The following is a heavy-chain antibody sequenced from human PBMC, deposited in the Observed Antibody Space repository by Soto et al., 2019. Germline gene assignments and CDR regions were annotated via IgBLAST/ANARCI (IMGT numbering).Heavy chain of an antibody. CDR1: GGTFSSYT. CDR2: IIPILGMA. Sequence: QVQLVQAGAEVKKPGSSVKVSCKASGGTFSSYTISWVRQAPGQGLEWMGRIIPILGMANYAQNFQGRVTITADKSTSTAYMELSSLRSEDTAVYYCARGVSGGNPTDYWGQGTLVTVSS. D-gene: IGHD2-15*01. CDR3: ARGVSGGNPTDY. V-gene: IGHV1-69*02. J-gene: IGHJ4*02.